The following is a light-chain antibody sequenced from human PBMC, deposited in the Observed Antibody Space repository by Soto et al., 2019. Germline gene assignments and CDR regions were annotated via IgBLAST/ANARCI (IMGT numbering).Light chain of an antibody. Sequence: EIVLTQSPATLSLSPGERATLSCRASQSVSSYLAWCQQKPGQAPRLLIYDASNRATGIPARFSGSGSGPDFTLTISSLEPEDFAVYYCQQRSNWARTFGQGTKVEIK. CDR1: QSVSSY. CDR2: DAS. V-gene: IGKV3-11*01. J-gene: IGKJ1*01. CDR3: QQRSNWART.